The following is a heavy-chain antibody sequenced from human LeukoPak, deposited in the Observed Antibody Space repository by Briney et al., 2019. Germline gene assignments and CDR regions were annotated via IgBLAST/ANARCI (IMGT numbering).Heavy chain of an antibody. J-gene: IGHJ4*02. CDR2: ISASGGST. CDR1: GFTFSSHA. Sequence: GGSLRLSCAASGFTFSSHAMSWVRQAPGKGLEWVSVISASGGSTSYADSVKGRFTISRDHSKNTLFLLMNSLRAEDAAVYYCARDRGFPGIAEHWGQGTLVTVSS. V-gene: IGHV3-23*01. D-gene: IGHD6-13*01. CDR3: ARDRGFPGIAEH.